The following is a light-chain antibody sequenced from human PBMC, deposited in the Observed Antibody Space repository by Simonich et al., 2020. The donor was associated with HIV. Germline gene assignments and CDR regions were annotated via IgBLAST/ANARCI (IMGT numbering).Light chain of an antibody. CDR1: QSVSSSY. J-gene: IGKJ3*01. V-gene: IGKV3D-20*01. CDR2: DAS. CDR3: QQYGSSPLFT. Sequence: EIVLTQSPGTLSLSPGERATLSCRTSQSVSSSYLAWYQQKPGLAHRLLIYDASSRATGIPDRFSGSGSGTDFTLTISRLEPEDFAVYYCQQYGSSPLFTFGPGTKVDIK.